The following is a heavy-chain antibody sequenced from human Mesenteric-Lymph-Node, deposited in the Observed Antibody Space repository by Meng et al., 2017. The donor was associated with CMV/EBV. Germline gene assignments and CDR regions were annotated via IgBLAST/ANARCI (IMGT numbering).Heavy chain of an antibody. Sequence: GESLKISCAASGFTFRSYAIHWVRQAPGKGLEWVAVISYEGSSKFYADSVKGRFTISRDNSKNTLYLQMNSLRAEDTAVYYCARVRQYYGSGSYQVYYYGMDVWGQGTTVTVSS. V-gene: IGHV3-30-3*01. CDR1: GFTFRSYA. J-gene: IGHJ6*02. D-gene: IGHD3-10*01. CDR3: ARVRQYYGSGSYQVYYYGMDV. CDR2: ISYEGSSK.